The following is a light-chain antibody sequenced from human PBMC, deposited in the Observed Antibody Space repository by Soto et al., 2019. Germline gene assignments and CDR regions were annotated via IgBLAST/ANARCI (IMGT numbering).Light chain of an antibody. CDR3: QRYGSSPLIT. J-gene: IGKJ5*01. CDR1: QSISSN. V-gene: IGKV3-20*01. Sequence: EIVMTQSPVTLSVSRWEIATLSCRASQSISSNLAWYQQKPGQAPRLLIYGASTRATGIPARFSGSGSGTDFTLTISRLEPEDFAVYFCQRYGSSPLITFGQGTRLEIK. CDR2: GAS.